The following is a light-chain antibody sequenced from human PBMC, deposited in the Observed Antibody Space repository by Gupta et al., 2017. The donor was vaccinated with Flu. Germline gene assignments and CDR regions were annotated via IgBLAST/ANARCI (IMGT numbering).Light chain of an antibody. CDR1: SSDVGSYNL. V-gene: IGLV2-23*01. CDR2: EGS. Sequence: SALTQPASVSVSPVQSITISCTGTSSDVGSYNLVSWYQQHPGKAPKLMIYEGSKRPSGVANRFSGSKAGNTAALTISGLQAEDEADYYCCSYAGSNNLVFGGGTKLTVL. CDR3: CSYAGSNNLV. J-gene: IGLJ2*01.